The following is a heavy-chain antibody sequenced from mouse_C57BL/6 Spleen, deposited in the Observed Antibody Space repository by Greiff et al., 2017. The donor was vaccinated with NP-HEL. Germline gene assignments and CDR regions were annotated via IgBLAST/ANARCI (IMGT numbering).Heavy chain of an antibody. CDR2: IPPNNGGT. V-gene: IGHV1-18*01. Sequence: VQLQQSGPELVKPGGEGKRECKACGAICTDYNMDWVKQSHGKSLEWIGDIPPNNGGTIYNQKFKGKATLTVDKSSSTAYMELRSLTSEDTAVYYCAREQGFAYWGQGTLVTVSA. CDR1: GAICTDYN. J-gene: IGHJ3*01. CDR3: AREQGFAY.